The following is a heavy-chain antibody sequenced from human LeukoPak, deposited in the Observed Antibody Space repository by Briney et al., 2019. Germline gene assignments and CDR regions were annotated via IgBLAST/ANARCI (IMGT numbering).Heavy chain of an antibody. J-gene: IGHJ3*02. D-gene: IGHD2-21*02. CDR1: GYTFTSYG. Sequence: ASVKVSCKASGYTFTSYGISWVRQAPGQGLEWMGWISAYSGNTNYAQKLQGRVTMTTDTSTSTAYMELRSLRSDDTAVYYCARDASSPYCGGDCYSPGAFDIWGQGTMVTVSS. V-gene: IGHV1-18*01. CDR3: ARDASSPYCGGDCYSPGAFDI. CDR2: ISAYSGNT.